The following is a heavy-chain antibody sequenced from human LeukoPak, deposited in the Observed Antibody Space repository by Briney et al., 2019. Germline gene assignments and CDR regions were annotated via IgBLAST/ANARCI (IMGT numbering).Heavy chain of an antibody. CDR2: ISSSSSYI. D-gene: IGHD1-7*01. V-gene: IGHV3-21*06. CDR1: GFTFSSYS. Sequence: GGSLRLSCAASGFTFSSYSMTWVRQAPGKGLEWVSSISSSSSYIYYADSVKGRFTISRDSSKNTLYLQMNSLRLEDTAVYYCASSASLGLPNGFEVWGQGTMVTVSS. CDR3: ASSASLGLPNGFEV. J-gene: IGHJ3*01.